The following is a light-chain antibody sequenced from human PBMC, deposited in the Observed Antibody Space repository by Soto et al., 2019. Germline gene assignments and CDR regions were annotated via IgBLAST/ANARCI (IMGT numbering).Light chain of an antibody. Sequence: QSALTQPASVSGSPGQSITISCTGTSSDVGSHNFVSWYQQRPGKAPKLVIFEVTKRPSGVSSRFSASKSGNTASLTISGVQAEDEADYYCCSYAGTTTWVFGGGTQLTVL. CDR1: SSDVGSHNF. CDR3: CSYAGTTTWV. CDR2: EVT. J-gene: IGLJ2*01. V-gene: IGLV2-23*02.